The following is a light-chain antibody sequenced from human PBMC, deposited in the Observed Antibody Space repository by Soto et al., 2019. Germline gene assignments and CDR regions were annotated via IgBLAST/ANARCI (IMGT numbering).Light chain of an antibody. Sequence: EIVVTQSPGILSVSPGDRATLSCRASQSVGRNLAWYQQKRGQAPTLLIYAASTRATGIPARFTGSGSGTDFTLTISSLQSDAFAVYYCQEYSKWPLFTFGPGTRVDIK. CDR3: QEYSKWPLFT. CDR2: AAS. CDR1: QSVGRN. J-gene: IGKJ3*01. V-gene: IGKV3-15*01.